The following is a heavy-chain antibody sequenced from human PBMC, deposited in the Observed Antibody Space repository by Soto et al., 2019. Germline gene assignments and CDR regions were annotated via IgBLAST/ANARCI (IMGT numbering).Heavy chain of an antibody. D-gene: IGHD2-2*01. J-gene: IGHJ4*02. CDR1: GYTFTSYG. CDR3: AKGYCSFTSCYYFEY. Sequence: ASVKVSCKASGYTFTSYGISWVRQAPGQGLEWMGWISAYNGNTNYAQKLQGRVTMTTDTSTSTAYMELRSLRSDDTAVYYCAKGYCSFTSCYYFEYWGQGALVTVSS. CDR2: ISAYNGNT. V-gene: IGHV1-18*01.